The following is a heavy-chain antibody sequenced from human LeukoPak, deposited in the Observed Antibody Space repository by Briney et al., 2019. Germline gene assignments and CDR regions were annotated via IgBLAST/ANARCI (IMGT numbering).Heavy chain of an antibody. Sequence: ASVKVSCKASGYTFTSYGISWVRQAPGQGREWMGWISAYNGNTNYAQKLQGRVTITTDTYTNTAYMELTSLRSDDPAVYYCATTGGPPLYYDFWSGPSDVWGQGTTVTVSS. CDR3: ATTGGPPLYYDFWSGPSDV. CDR1: GYTFTSYG. J-gene: IGHJ6*02. CDR2: ISAYNGNT. V-gene: IGHV1-18*01. D-gene: IGHD3-3*01.